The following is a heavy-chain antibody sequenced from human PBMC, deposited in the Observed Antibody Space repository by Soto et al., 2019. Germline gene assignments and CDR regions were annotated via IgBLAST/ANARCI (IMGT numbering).Heavy chain of an antibody. Sequence: DVQLVESGGGLVQPGGSLTLSCAGSGFTVTSKYMSWVRQAPGKGLEWVSLIQSGGSTFYADSVKGRFSISRDNSKNTVYLQMNSLRXEXXXXXXXXRDXVHCSGGRCYGVPMDVWGKGTTVTVSS. CDR2: IQSGGST. CDR1: GFTVTSKY. D-gene: IGHD2-15*01. J-gene: IGHJ6*03. CDR3: XRDXVHCSGGRCYGVPMDV. V-gene: IGHV3-66*01.